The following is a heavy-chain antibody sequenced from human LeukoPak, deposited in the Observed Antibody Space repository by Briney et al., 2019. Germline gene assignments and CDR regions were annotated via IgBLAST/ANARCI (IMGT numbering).Heavy chain of an antibody. CDR1: AFTFSSYW. J-gene: IGHJ4*02. CDR2: IKEDGSEI. V-gene: IGHV3-7*01. Sequence: PGGSLRLSCEASAFTFSSYWMSWVRQAPGKGLRWVANIKEDGSEINYVDSVKGRLTISRDNAKSSLFLQMNSLRVEDTAVYYCARDRGYSSFDYWGQGTLVTVSS. D-gene: IGHD4-23*01. CDR3: ARDRGYSSFDY.